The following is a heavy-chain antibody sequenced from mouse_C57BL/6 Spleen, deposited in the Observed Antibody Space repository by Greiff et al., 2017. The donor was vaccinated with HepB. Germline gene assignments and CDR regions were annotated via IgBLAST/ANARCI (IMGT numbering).Heavy chain of an antibody. CDR3: ARSNYGPYYYAMDY. D-gene: IGHD1-1*02. CDR1: GYTFTSYW. V-gene: IGHV1-69*01. CDR2: IDPSDSYT. Sequence: QVQLQQPGAELVKPGASVKLSCKASGYTFTSYWMHWVKQRPGQGLEWIGEIDPSDSYTNYNQKFKGKSTLTVDKSSSTAYMQLSSLTSEDSAVYYCARSNYGPYYYAMDYWGQGTSVTVSS. J-gene: IGHJ4*01.